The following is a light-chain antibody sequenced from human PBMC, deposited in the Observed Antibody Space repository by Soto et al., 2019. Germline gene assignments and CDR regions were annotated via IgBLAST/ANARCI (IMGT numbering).Light chain of an antibody. CDR1: IPSIGSNT. Sequence: QLVLTQPPSASGTPGQRVTISCSGSIPSIGSNTVNWYQQLPGTAPTVLIYKNDQRPSGVPDRFSASKSGTSASLAISELQSEDEADYYCSAWDDSLNGVVFGGGTQLTVL. J-gene: IGLJ2*01. CDR3: SAWDDSLNGVV. CDR2: KND. V-gene: IGLV1-44*01.